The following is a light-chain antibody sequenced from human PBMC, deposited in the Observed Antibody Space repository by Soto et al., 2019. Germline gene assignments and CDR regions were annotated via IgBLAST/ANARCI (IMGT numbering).Light chain of an antibody. CDR3: QQRSNWPPVFT. CDR2: DAS. V-gene: IGKV3-11*01. Sequence: EIVLTQSPATLSLSPGERATLSCRASQSVSSYLAWYQQKPGQAPRLLIYDASSRATGIPARFSGSGSGTAFTLTISSLEPEDFAVYYCQQRSNWPPVFTFGPGTKVYIK. CDR1: QSVSSY. J-gene: IGKJ3*01.